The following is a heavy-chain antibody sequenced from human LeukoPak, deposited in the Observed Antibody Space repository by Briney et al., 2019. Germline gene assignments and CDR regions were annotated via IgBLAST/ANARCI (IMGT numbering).Heavy chain of an antibody. D-gene: IGHD5-18*01. CDR3: ASRGYTYGLGGVDC. V-gene: IGHV1-69*06. CDR1: GGTSSSYA. CDR2: IIPIFGTA. J-gene: IGHJ4*02. Sequence: GASVKVSCKASGGTSSSYAISWVRQAPGQGLEWMGRIIPIFGTANYAQKFQGRVTITADKSTSTAYMELSSLRSGDTAVYYCASRGYTYGLGGVDCWGQGTLVTVSS.